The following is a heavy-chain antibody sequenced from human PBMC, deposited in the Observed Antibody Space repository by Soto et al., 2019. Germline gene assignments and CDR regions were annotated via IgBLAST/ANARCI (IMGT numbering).Heavy chain of an antibody. J-gene: IGHJ6*02. V-gene: IGHV1-69*01. CDR3: ARGQFHHVSNYYYALDV. Sequence: QVQLVQSGAEVKKPGSSVKVSCKASGGTFSSYAISWVRQAPGQGLEWMGGFIPMFNRPHSARKFQGRVTITAHESTSTAYMDLSSLRSEDTAVYSCARGQFHHVSNYYYALDVWGQGTTVTVSS. CDR2: FIPMFNRP. CDR1: GGTFSSYA.